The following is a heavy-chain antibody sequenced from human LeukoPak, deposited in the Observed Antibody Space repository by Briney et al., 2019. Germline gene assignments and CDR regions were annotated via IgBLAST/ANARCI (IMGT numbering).Heavy chain of an antibody. Sequence: ASVKVSCKASGYTFTSYGINWVRQAPGQGLEWMGCISAYNGNTNYAQKLQGRVTMTTDTSTSTAYMELRSLRSDDTAVYYCARGPSSSGSYYVTWFDPWGQGTLVTVSS. CDR3: ARGPSSSGSYYVTWFDP. D-gene: IGHD1-26*01. V-gene: IGHV1-18*01. CDR2: ISAYNGNT. CDR1: GYTFTSYG. J-gene: IGHJ5*02.